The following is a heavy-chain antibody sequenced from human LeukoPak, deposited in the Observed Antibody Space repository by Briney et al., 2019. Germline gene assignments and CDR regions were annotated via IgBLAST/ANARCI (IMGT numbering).Heavy chain of an antibody. J-gene: IGHJ4*02. V-gene: IGHV3-64*01. CDR1: GFTFCSYA. D-gene: IGHD3-10*01. Sequence: GGSLRLSCAASGFTFCSYAMHWVRQAPGKGLEYVSAISSNGGSTYYANSVKGRFTISRDNSKNTLYLQMGSLRAEDMAVYYCARVALWFGSYFDYWGQGTLVTVSS. CDR2: ISSNGGST. CDR3: ARVALWFGSYFDY.